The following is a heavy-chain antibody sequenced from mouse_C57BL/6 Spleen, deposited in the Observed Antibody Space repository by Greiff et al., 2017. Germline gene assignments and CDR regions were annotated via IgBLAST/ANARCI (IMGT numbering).Heavy chain of an antibody. V-gene: IGHV1-69*01. Sequence: QVQLQQPGAELVMPGASVKLSCKASGYTFTSYWMHWVKQRPGQGLEWIGEIDPSGSYTNYNQKFKGKATLTVDKSSSTAYMQLSSLTSEDSAVYYCARGCSNSAMAYWGQGTPVTVSA. J-gene: IGHJ3*01. CDR2: IDPSGSYT. CDR3: ARGCSNSAMAY. D-gene: IGHD1-1*01. CDR1: GYTFTSYW.